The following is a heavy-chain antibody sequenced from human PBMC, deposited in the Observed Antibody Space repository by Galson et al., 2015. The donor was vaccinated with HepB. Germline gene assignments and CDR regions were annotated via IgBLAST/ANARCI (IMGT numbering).Heavy chain of an antibody. CDR3: ARDVCGYACGIDY. V-gene: IGHV3-30*03. CDR1: GFTFSSYG. D-gene: IGHD5-12*01. Sequence: SLRLSCAASGFTFSSYGMHWVRQAPGKGLEWVAVISYDGSNKYYADSVKGRFTISRDNSRNTLYLQMNSLRAEDTAVYYCARDVCGYACGIDYWGQGTLVTVSS. CDR2: ISYDGSNK. J-gene: IGHJ4*02.